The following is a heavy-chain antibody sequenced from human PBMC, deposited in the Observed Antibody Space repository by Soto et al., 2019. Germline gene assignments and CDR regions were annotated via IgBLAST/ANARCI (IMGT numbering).Heavy chain of an antibody. V-gene: IGHV3-7*01. Sequence: GGSLRLSCAASGFTFDIYWMNWVRQAPGKGLEWVANIKQDGSEKYYVDSVKGRFTISRDNARNSLYLQMNSLRAEDTAVYYCARENSGLGVRWGQGTLVTVSS. J-gene: IGHJ4*02. CDR1: GFTFDIYW. CDR2: IKQDGSEK. CDR3: ARENSGLGVR. D-gene: IGHD6-19*01.